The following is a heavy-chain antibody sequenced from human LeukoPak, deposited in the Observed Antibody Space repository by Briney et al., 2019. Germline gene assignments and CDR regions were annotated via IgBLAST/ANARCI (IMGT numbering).Heavy chain of an antibody. CDR2: ILGSGDAK. CDR3: VKGAYDYLEIAYFDY. CDR1: GFTFSNYA. D-gene: IGHD5-12*01. V-gene: IGHV3-23*01. Sequence: GGSLRLSCAASGFTFSNYAMKWVRQAPGKGLEWVSVILGSGDAKDYADSVEGRFTISRDKSKNTLYLQMNSLTAEDTAVYYCVKGAYDYLEIAYFDYWGQGTLVTVSS. J-gene: IGHJ4*02.